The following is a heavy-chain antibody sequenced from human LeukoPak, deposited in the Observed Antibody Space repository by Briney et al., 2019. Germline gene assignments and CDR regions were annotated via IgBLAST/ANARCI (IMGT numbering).Heavy chain of an antibody. J-gene: IGHJ4*02. CDR3: ARVGVTMVRGVITPFDY. V-gene: IGHV4-38-2*02. Sequence: PSETLSLTCTVSGYSISSGYYWGWIRQPPGKGLEWIGSIYHSGSTYYNPSLKSRVTISVDTSKNQFSLKLSSVTAADTAVYYCARVGVTMVRGVITPFDYWGQGTLVTVSS. D-gene: IGHD3-10*01. CDR1: GYSISSGYY. CDR2: IYHSGST.